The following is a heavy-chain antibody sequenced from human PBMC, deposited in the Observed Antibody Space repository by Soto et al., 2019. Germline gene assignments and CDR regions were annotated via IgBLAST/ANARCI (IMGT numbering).Heavy chain of an antibody. D-gene: IGHD5-18*01. Sequence: PSETLSLTCTVSGGSISSSSTHYWGWIRQPPGKGMEWIGSIHYSGITYYNPSLKSRVTTSVDTSKNQFSLKLNSVTAADTAVYYCARDGHSYGYLWFDPWGQGTLVTVSS. CDR2: IHYSGIT. CDR3: ARDGHSYGYLWFDP. V-gene: IGHV4-39*07. J-gene: IGHJ5*02. CDR1: GGSISSSSTHY.